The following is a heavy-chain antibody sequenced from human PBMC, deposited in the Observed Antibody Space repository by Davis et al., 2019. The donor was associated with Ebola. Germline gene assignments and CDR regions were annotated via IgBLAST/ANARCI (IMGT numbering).Heavy chain of an antibody. J-gene: IGHJ3*01. Sequence: PGGSLRLSCAASGFTFSGYGIHWVRQAPGKGLEWVALISYDGSNKYYADSVKGRFTISRDNSKNTLSLQMNSLRPEDTAVYYCARSSSARSAFDFWGQGTVVTVST. CDR3: ARSSSARSAFDF. CDR1: GFTFSGYG. D-gene: IGHD3-22*01. V-gene: IGHV3-30*03. CDR2: ISYDGSNK.